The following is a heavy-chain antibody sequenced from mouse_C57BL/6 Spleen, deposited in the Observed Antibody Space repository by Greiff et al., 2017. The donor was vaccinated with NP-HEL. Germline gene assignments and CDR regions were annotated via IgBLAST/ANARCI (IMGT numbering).Heavy chain of an antibody. CDR3: TRRRITGVYYFDY. Sequence: QVQLQQSGAELVRPGASVTLSCKASGYTFTDYEMHWVKQTPVHGLEWIGAIDPETGGTAYNQKFKGKAILTADKSSSPAYMELRSLTSEDSAVYYCTRRRITGVYYFDYWGQGTTLTVSS. J-gene: IGHJ2*01. D-gene: IGHD4-1*01. CDR2: IDPETGGT. CDR1: GYTFTDYE. V-gene: IGHV1-15*01.